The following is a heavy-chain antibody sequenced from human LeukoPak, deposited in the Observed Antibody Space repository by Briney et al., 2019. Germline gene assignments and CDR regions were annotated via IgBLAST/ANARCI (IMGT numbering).Heavy chain of an antibody. V-gene: IGHV3-7*03. CDR3: PPPRGGNSGGGYLAS. Sequence: PGGSLRLSCAASGFTFSRYWMSWVRQVPRKGLEWVANIKQDGGEIYYVDSVKGRFTISRDNAKDSLYLQMNSLRAEDTAVYYCPPPRGGNSGGGYLASWARGALVTV. CDR2: IKQDGGEI. CDR1: GFTFSRYW. D-gene: IGHD2/OR15-2a*01. J-gene: IGHJ4*02.